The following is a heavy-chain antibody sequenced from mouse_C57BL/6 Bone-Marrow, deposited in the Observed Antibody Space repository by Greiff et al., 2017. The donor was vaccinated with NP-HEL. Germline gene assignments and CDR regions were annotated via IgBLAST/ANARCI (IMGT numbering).Heavy chain of an antibody. Sequence: EVQRVESGGGLVQPGGSLKLSCAASGFTFSDYYMYWVRQTPEKRLEWVAYISNGGGSTYYPDTVKGRFTISRDNAKNTLYLQMSRLKSEDTAMYYCARHTITTVVAKSWYFDVWGTGTTVTVSS. J-gene: IGHJ1*03. CDR3: ARHTITTVVAKSWYFDV. D-gene: IGHD1-1*01. V-gene: IGHV5-12*01. CDR1: GFTFSDYY. CDR2: ISNGGGST.